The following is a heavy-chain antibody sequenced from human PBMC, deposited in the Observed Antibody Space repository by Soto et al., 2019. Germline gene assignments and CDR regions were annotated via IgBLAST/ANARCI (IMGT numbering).Heavy chain of an antibody. CDR3: ARRAAAGVDYYYYMDV. CDR1: GGSFSGYY. Sequence: SETLSLTCAVYGGSFSGYYWSWIRQPPGKGLEWIGEINHSGSTNYNPSLKSRVTISVDTSKNQFSLKLSSVTAADTAVYYCARRAAAGVDYYYYMDVWGKGTTVTVSS. V-gene: IGHV4-34*01. J-gene: IGHJ6*03. D-gene: IGHD6-13*01. CDR2: INHSGST.